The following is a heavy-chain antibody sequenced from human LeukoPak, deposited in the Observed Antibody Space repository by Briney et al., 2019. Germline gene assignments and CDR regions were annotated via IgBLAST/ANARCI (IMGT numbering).Heavy chain of an antibody. D-gene: IGHD6-13*01. CDR2: TYYRSKWYN. Sequence: SQTLSLTCAISGDSVSSNSAAWNWLRQSPSRGLEWLGSTYYRSKWYNDYAVSVKSRITINPDTSKNQFSLQLNSVTPEDTAVYYCARSPSSSWVHFFDYWGQGTLVTVSS. CDR3: ARSPSSSWVHFFDY. J-gene: IGHJ4*02. CDR1: GDSVSSNSAA. V-gene: IGHV6-1*01.